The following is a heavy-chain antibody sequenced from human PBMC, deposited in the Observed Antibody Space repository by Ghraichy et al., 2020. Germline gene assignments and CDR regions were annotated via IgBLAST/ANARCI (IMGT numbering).Heavy chain of an antibody. J-gene: IGHJ4*02. D-gene: IGHD6-13*01. CDR3: AKDSNPAAGPFLPFDY. Sequence: LSLTCAASGFTFSSYAMSWVRQAPGKGLEWVSAISGSGGSTYYADSVKGRFTISRDNSKNTLYLQMNSLRAEDTAVYYCAKDSNPAAGPFLPFDYWGQGTLVTVSS. CDR1: GFTFSSYA. V-gene: IGHV3-23*01. CDR2: ISGSGGST.